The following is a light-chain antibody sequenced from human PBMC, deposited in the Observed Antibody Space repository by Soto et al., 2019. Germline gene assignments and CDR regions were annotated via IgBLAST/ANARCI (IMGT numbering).Light chain of an antibody. CDR1: QSVGLS. Sequence: EVVLTQSPATLSLSPWGRATLSCRASQSVGLSLAWYQQKPGQAPRLLIYDASERASGIPARFSGSGSGTDFTLTISRLEPEDFAVYYCQQYGSSPVTFGQGTKVDIK. J-gene: IGKJ1*01. V-gene: IGKV3-20*01. CDR3: QQYGSSPVT. CDR2: DAS.